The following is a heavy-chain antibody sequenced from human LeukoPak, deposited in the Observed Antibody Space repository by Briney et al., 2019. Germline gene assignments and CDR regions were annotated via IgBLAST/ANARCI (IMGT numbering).Heavy chain of an antibody. J-gene: IGHJ6*03. CDR3: ARGGHSFGYYYYMDV. D-gene: IGHD3-10*01. Sequence: SETLSLTCTVSGGSISSRSYYWSWIRQPPGKGLEWIGYIYYSGSTNYNPSLKSRVTISIDTSKNQFSLKLSSVTAADTAVYYCARGGHSFGYYYYMDVWGKGTTVTISS. CDR1: GGSISSRSYY. CDR2: IYYSGST. V-gene: IGHV4-61*01.